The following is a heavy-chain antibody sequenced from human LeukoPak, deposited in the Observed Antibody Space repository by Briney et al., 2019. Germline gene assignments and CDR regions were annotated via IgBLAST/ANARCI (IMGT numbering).Heavy chain of an antibody. CDR1: GGSISSGSYY. D-gene: IGHD5-24*01. V-gene: IGHV4-39*07. Sequence: SETLSLTYTVSGGSISSGSYYWSWIRQPAGKGLEWIGSIYYSGSTYYNPSLKSRVTISVDTSKNQFSLKLSSVTAADTAVYYCARGQGDGYTDWGQGTLVTVSS. CDR3: ARGQGDGYTD. J-gene: IGHJ4*02. CDR2: IYYSGST.